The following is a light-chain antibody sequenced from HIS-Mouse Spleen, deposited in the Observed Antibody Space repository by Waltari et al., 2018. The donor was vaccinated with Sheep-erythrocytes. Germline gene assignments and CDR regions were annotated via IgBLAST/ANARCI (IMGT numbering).Light chain of an antibody. CDR2: DAS. J-gene: IGKJ4*01. V-gene: IGKV3-11*01. CDR1: QSVSSY. CDR3: QQRSNWPPGLT. Sequence: ESVFTQSPATLSLSQEERDTPSCRARQSVSSYLAWYQQKPGQAPRLLIYDASNRATGIPARFSGSGSGTDFTLTISSLEPEDFAVYYCQQRSNWPPGLTFGGGTKVEIK.